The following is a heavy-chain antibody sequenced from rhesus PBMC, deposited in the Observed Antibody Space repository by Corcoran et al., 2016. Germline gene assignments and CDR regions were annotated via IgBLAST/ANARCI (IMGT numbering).Heavy chain of an antibody. J-gene: IGHJ6*01. CDR1: GFTFSSYW. V-gene: IGHV3-119*01. CDR3: ARGYYEDDYGYYYTSYGLDS. Sequence: EVQLVESGGGLVQPGGSLRLSCAASGFTFSSYWMYWVRQAPGKGLGWVSRISHEGSSTTNAEAVKGRFTISRENAKNSLYLQMNSLRAEDTAVYYCARGYYEDDYGYYYTSYGLDSWGQGVVVTVSS. D-gene: IGHD3-9*01. CDR2: ISHEGSST.